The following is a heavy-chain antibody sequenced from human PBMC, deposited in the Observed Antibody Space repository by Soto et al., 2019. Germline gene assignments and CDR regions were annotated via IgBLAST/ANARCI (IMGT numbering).Heavy chain of an antibody. J-gene: IGHJ4*02. V-gene: IGHV3-30-3*01. CDR1: GFTFSTYA. CDR3: ATGQPSSWYYFGY. CDR2: MSYDGTKK. D-gene: IGHD6-13*01. Sequence: GGSLRLSCAASGFTFSTYAMHWVRQAPGKGLEWVAVMSYDGTKKYYADSVKGRFTISRDNSKNTLYLQMNSLRGDDTAVYFCATGQPSSWYYFGYWGQGTLVTVS.